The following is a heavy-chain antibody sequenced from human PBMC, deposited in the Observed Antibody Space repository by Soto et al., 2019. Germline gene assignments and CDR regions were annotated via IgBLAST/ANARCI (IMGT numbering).Heavy chain of an antibody. Sequence: QVQLVQSGAEVRKPGASVKVSCKASGYTFTTYGISWVRQAPGQGLEWMGWISGYNGHTKYAQKFQGRVTMTTDTSTSTVYMDLRSLRSDNTAVYYCAREGEMPYYYYGVDVWGQGTPVTVSS. V-gene: IGHV1-18*01. CDR1: GYTFTTYG. J-gene: IGHJ6*02. CDR3: AREGEMPYYYYGVDV. CDR2: ISGYNGHT. D-gene: IGHD3-16*01.